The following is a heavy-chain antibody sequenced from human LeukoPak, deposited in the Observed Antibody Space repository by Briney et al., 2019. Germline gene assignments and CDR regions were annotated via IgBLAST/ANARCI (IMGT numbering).Heavy chain of an antibody. V-gene: IGHV3-30-3*01. J-gene: IGHJ4*02. CDR2: ISYDGSNK. CDR1: GFTFSSYA. D-gene: IGHD3-22*01. CDR3: ARNGKGNDYDSSGYYYTGGYYFDY. Sequence: PGGSLRLSCAASGFTFSSYAMHWVRQAPGKGLEWVAVISYDGSNKYYADSVKGRFTISRDNSKNTLYLQMNSLRAEDTAVYYCARNGKGNDYDSSGYYYTGGYYFDYWGQGTLVTVSS.